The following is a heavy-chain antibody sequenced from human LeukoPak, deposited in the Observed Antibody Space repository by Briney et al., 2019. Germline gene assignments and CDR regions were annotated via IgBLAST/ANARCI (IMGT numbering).Heavy chain of an antibody. V-gene: IGHV4-34*01. J-gene: IGHJ4*02. CDR2: ISHSGST. CDR3: ARGRGYYDSSGYYRY. D-gene: IGHD3-22*01. CDR1: GGSFSGYY. Sequence: SETLSLTCAVYGGSFSGYYWSWIRQPPGKGLEWIGEISHSGSTNYNPSLKSRVNISVETSKNQFSLKLSSVTAADTAVYYCARGRGYYDSSGYYRYWGQGTLVTVSS.